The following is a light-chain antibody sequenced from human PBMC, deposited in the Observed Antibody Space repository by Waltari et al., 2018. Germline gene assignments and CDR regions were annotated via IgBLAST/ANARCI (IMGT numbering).Light chain of an antibody. Sequence: QSALTQPPSASGSPGQSVPISCTGTASDGPASWYPQHPGKAPNLLIHEVSKRPSGVPARFSGSKSGKTASLTVSGLQTEDEADYYCSSDAVSDNFYDFGTGTRVTVL. V-gene: IGLV2-8*01. CDR3: SSDAVSDNFYD. CDR2: EVS. J-gene: IGLJ1*01. CDR1: ASDGP.